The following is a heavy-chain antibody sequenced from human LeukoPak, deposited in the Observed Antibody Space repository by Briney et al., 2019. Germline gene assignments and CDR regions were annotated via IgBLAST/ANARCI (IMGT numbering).Heavy chain of an antibody. CDR1: GFTFSSYS. CDR2: ISSSSSYI. V-gene: IGHV3-21*04. CDR3: AKHALYDSSGYYISYDY. J-gene: IGHJ4*02. Sequence: GGSLRLSCAASGFTFSSYSMNWVRQAPGKGLEWVSSISSSSSYIYYADSVKGRFTISRDNSKNTLYLQMNSLRAEDTAVYYCAKHALYDSSGYYISYDYWGQGTLVTVSS. D-gene: IGHD3-22*01.